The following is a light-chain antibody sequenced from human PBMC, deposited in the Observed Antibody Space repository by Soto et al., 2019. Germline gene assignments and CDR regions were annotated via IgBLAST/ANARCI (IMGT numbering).Light chain of an antibody. V-gene: IGLV1-40*01. CDR2: GNS. J-gene: IGLJ1*01. CDR1: SSNIGAGYD. CDR3: QSYDSSLSAHYV. Sequence: QSVLTQPPSVSGAPGQRVTISCTGSSSNIGAGYDVHWYQQLPGTAPKLLIYGNSNRPSGVPDRFSGSKSGTSASLAITWLQAEDEADYYCQSYDSSLSAHYVFGTGTKVTVL.